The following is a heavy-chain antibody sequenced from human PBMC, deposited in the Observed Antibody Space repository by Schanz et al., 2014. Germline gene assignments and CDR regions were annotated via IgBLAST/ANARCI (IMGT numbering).Heavy chain of an antibody. CDR2: VSSSSSYT. CDR3: VRVSFADPRLYRGMDRDIDY. J-gene: IGHJ4*02. D-gene: IGHD5-18*01. CDR1: GFNFSDYA. Sequence: VHLLESGGGLVPPGGSLRLSCAASGFNFSDYAMCWVRQAPGKGLEWVSYVSSSSSYTHYADSVKGRFTISRDNAKNSLYLQMNNLRAEDTAVYYCVRVSFADPRLYRGMDRDIDYWGQGTLVTVSS. V-gene: IGHV3-11*06.